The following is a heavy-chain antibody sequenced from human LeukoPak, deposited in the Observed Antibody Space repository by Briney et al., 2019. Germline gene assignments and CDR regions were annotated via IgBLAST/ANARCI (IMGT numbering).Heavy chain of an antibody. D-gene: IGHD3-10*01. CDR3: ARLSGSYYSGPDY. V-gene: IGHV5-51*01. J-gene: IGHJ4*02. Sequence: GESLKISCKGSGYTFITSWIGWVRQMPGEGLEWMGIIYPRDSDTRYSPSFQGQVTISADKSITTVHLQWSSLKASDTAMYYCARLSGSYYSGPDYWGQGTLVTVSA. CDR1: GYTFITSW. CDR2: IYPRDSDT.